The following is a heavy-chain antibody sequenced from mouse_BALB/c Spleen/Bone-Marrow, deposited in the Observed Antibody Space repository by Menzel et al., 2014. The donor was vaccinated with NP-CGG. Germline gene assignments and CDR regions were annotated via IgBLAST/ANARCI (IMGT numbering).Heavy chain of an antibody. Sequence: VQLQQSGPELVRPGVSVKTSCKGSGYAFTDYAMHCVKQSHAKRLEWIGVIRTYSGNTNYNQKFKGKATMTVDKSSSTAYMELARLTSEDSATYYCARGEGYDGWYFDVWGAGTTVTVSS. CDR3: ARGEGYDGWYFDV. J-gene: IGHJ1*01. D-gene: IGHD2-2*01. CDR2: IRTYSGNT. V-gene: IGHV1-67*01. CDR1: GYAFTDYA.